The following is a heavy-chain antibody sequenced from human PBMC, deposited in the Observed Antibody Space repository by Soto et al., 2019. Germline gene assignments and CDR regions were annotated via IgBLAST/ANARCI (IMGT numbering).Heavy chain of an antibody. V-gene: IGHV1-18*01. CDR2: ISTYNGNT. CDR3: AREMVRGVGSDY. J-gene: IGHJ4*02. CDR1: GYTYTSYG. Sequence: ASVKVSCKASGYTYTSYGISWVRQAPGQGLEWMGWISTYNGNTKYAQKLQGRVTMTTDTSTSTAYMELRSLRSDDTAVFYCAREMVRGVGSDYWGQGTLVTVSS. D-gene: IGHD3-10*01.